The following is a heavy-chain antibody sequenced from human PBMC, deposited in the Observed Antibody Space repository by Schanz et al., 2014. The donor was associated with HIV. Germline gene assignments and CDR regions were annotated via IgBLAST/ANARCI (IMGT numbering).Heavy chain of an antibody. D-gene: IGHD4-17*01. CDR2: ISYDGRNK. CDR1: GFPFDSFG. Sequence: ESGGGVVRPGRSLSLSCAASGFPFDSFGMHWVRQAPGKGLEWVAVISYDGRNKYQAASVKGRFTVSRDNAKNTLYLQMNSLRAEDTAVYYCVRLMSSDYDFYHYGMDVWGQGTTVIVSS. J-gene: IGHJ6*02. V-gene: IGHV3-30*03. CDR3: VRLMSSDYDFYHYGMDV.